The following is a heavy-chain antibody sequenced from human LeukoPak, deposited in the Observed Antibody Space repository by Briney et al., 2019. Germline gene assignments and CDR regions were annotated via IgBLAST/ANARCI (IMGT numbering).Heavy chain of an antibody. CDR3: ARAQQLYYFDY. CDR1: GGSFSGYY. D-gene: IGHD6-13*01. V-gene: IGHV4-34*01. J-gene: IGHJ4*02. CDR2: INHSEST. Sequence: SETLSLTCAVYGGSFSGYYWSWIRQPPGKGLEWIGEINHSESTNYNPSLKSQVTISVDTSKSQFSLKLSSVTAADTAVYYCARAQQLYYFDYWGQGTLVTVSS.